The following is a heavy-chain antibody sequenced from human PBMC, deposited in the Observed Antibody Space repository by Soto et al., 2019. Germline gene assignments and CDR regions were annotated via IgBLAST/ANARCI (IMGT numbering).Heavy chain of an antibody. Sequence: GGSLRLSCAASGFTFSSYAMSWVRQAPGKGLEWVSAISGSGGSTYYADSVKGRFTISRDNSKNTLYLQMNSLRAEDTAVYYYAKHAIGRYHILTRSNIYYYYGMDVWGQGTMVTASS. CDR3: AKHAIGRYHILTRSNIYYYYGMDV. V-gene: IGHV3-23*01. D-gene: IGHD3-9*01. CDR2: ISGSGGST. CDR1: GFTFSSYA. J-gene: IGHJ6*01.